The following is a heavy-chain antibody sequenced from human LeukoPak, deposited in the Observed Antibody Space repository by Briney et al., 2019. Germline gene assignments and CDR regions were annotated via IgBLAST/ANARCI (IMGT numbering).Heavy chain of an antibody. CDR3: ARDSYYYGSAFDY. D-gene: IGHD3-10*01. CDR2: INHSGST. Sequence: SQTLSLTCAVYGGSFSGYYWSWIRQPPGKGLEWIGEINHSGSTNYNPSLKSRVTISVDTSKNQFSLKLSSVTAADTAVYYCARDSYYYGSAFDYWGQGTLVTVSS. CDR1: GGSFSGYY. J-gene: IGHJ4*02. V-gene: IGHV4-34*01.